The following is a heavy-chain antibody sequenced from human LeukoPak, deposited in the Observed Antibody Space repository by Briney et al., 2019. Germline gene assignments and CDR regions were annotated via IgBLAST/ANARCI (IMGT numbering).Heavy chain of an antibody. D-gene: IGHD3-3*01. CDR3: ARGVLEWLFSYFDY. CDR1: GYTFTSYD. CDR2: INPNSGGT. Sequence: GASVKVSCKASGYTFTSYDINWVRQATGQGLEWMGWINPNSGGTNYAQKFQGRVTMTRDTSISTAYMELSRLRSDDTAVYYCARGVLEWLFSYFDYWGQGTLVTVSS. V-gene: IGHV1-2*02. J-gene: IGHJ4*02.